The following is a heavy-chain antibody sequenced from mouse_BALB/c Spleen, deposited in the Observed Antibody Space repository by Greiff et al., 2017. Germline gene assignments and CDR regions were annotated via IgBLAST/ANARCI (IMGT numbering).Heavy chain of an antibody. CDR2: IWGGGST. V-gene: IGHV2-6-4*01. CDR3: ARYPDYYGSSYGFAY. J-gene: IGHJ3*01. D-gene: IGHD1-1*01. Sequence: VKLVESGPGLVAPSQSLSITCTVSGFSLSRYSVHWVRQPPGKGLEWLGMIWGGGSTDYNSALKSRLSISKDNSKSQVFLKMNSLQTDDTAMYYCARYPDYYGSSYGFAYWGQGTLVTVSA. CDR1: GFSLSRYS.